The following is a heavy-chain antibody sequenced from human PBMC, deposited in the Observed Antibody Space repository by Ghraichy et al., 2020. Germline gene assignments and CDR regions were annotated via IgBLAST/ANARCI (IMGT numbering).Heavy chain of an antibody. CDR3: VRDLAGRWGY. Sequence: GGSLRLSCAASGFTFSSSWMPWVRQAPGKGLVWVSRVDTGGSTTNYADSVEGRFTISRDNAKNTLYLQMNNLRAEDTAVYYCVRDLAGRWGYWGQGTLVTVPA. V-gene: IGHV3-74*01. CDR1: GFTFSSSW. CDR2: VDTGGSTT. D-gene: IGHD6-19*01. J-gene: IGHJ4*02.